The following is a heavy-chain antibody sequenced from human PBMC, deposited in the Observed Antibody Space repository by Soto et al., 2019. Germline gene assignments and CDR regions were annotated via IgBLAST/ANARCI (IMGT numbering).Heavy chain of an antibody. V-gene: IGHV3-23*01. J-gene: IGHJ4*01. Sequence: EVQLLESGGDLVQPGGSLRLSCAASGFIFSNYAMTWVRQAPGKGPEWVSTFTSGGSTYYRDTVKGRFTISRDNSKNTLYLQMHRLRAADTAVHSWARTDQYDSQRRGWAKRFDYWGHGTLVTVSS. D-gene: IGHD6-19*01. CDR2: FTSGGST. CDR3: ARTDQYDSQRRGWAKRFDY. CDR1: GFIFSNYA.